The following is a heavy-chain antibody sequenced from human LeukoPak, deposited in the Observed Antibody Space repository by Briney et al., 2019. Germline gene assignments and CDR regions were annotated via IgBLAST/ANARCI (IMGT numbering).Heavy chain of an antibody. V-gene: IGHV1-69*06. D-gene: IGHD4-17*01. Sequence: SVKVSCKASGGTFSSYAISWVRQAPGQGLEWMGGIIPIFGTANYAQKFQGRVTITADKSTSTAYMELSSLRSEDTAVYYCASPSDYGDYVLGYWGQGTLVTVSS. J-gene: IGHJ4*02. CDR2: IIPIFGTA. CDR1: GGTFSSYA. CDR3: ASPSDYGDYVLGY.